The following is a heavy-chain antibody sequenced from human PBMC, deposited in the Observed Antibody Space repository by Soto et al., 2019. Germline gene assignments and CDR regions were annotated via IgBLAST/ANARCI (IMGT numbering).Heavy chain of an antibody. CDR3: ARDYGHDCGGGNCYFYF. CDR2: IIPPFGTA. Sequence: QVQLVQSGAEVKKPGSSVKVSCKASGGTFSRYAINWVRQAPGHGLEWMGGIIPPFGTANYAQKFQGRVTITADESATTAHMELRSLRSEVTAVYYCARDYGHDCGGGNCYFYFWGQGTLVTVSS. V-gene: IGHV1-69*01. D-gene: IGHD2-15*01. J-gene: IGHJ4*02. CDR1: GGTFSRYA.